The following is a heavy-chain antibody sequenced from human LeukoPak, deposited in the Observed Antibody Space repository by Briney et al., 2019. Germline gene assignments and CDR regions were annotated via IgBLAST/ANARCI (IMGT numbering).Heavy chain of an antibody. V-gene: IGHV4-59*08. J-gene: IGHJ4*02. CDR2: IYYSGST. CDR3: ARHPARYSYGSNFDY. D-gene: IGHD5-18*01. CDR1: GGSIRNYY. Sequence: PSDTLSLTCTVSGGSIRNYYWSWIRQPPGKGLEWIGYIYYSGSTNYNPTLQSRVTISVDTSKSQFSLKLSSVTAADTAVYYCARHPARYSYGSNFDYWGQGTLVTVSS.